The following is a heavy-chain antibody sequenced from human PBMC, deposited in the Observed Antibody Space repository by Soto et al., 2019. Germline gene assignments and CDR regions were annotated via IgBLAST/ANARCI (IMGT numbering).Heavy chain of an antibody. CDR1: GFTFSSYG. CDR3: AKDLRAGIAAAGYNWFDP. Sequence: QVQLVESGGGVVQPGRSLRLSCAASGFTFSSYGMHWVRQAPGKGLECVAVISYDGSNKYYADSVKGRFTISRDNSKNTLYLQMNSLRAEDTAVYYCAKDLRAGIAAAGYNWFDPWGQGALVTVSS. V-gene: IGHV3-30*18. D-gene: IGHD6-13*01. J-gene: IGHJ5*02. CDR2: ISYDGSNK.